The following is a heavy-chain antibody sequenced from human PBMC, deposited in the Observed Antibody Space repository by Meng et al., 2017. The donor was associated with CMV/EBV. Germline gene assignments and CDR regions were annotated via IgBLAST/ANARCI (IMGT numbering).Heavy chain of an antibody. CDR1: GGSVSSGSYY. CDR2: IYYSGST. CDR3: ARGYCSGGSCYRGYYYGMDV. Sequence: SETLSLTCTVSGGSVSSGSYYWSWIRQPPGKGLEWIGYIYYSGSTNYNTSLKSRVTISVDTSKNQFSLKLSSVTAADTAVYYCARGYCSGGSCYRGYYYGMDVWGQGTTVTVSS. J-gene: IGHJ6*02. D-gene: IGHD2-15*01. V-gene: IGHV4-61*01.